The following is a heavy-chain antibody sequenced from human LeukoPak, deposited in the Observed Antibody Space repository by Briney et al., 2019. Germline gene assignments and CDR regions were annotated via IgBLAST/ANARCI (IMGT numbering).Heavy chain of an antibody. CDR1: GFAFSSYA. CDR2: ISYDGSNK. CDR3: ARDLDY. Sequence: GRSLRLSCAASGFAFSSYAMHWVRQAPGKGLEWLAVISYDGSNKYYADSVKGRFTISRDNSKNTLYLQMNSLRAEDTAVYYCARDLDYWGQGTLVTVSS. J-gene: IGHJ4*02. V-gene: IGHV3-30-3*01.